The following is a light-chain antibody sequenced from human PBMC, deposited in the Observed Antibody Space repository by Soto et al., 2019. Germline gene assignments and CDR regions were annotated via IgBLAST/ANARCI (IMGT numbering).Light chain of an antibody. CDR1: ETISTW. CDR2: SSS. J-gene: IGKJ1*01. CDR3: LQYNDYSWT. V-gene: IGKV1-5*01. Sequence: DTQMTQSPSTLSASVGDRVTITCRASETISTWLAWYQQKPGQAPKLLIYSSSFLESGVPTRFSGSGSGTEFPLTISSLQTDDFATYYCLQYNDYSWTFGQGTKVQI.